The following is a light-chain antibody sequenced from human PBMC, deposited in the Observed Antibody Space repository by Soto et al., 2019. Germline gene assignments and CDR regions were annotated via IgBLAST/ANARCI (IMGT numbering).Light chain of an antibody. V-gene: IGLV2-11*01. CDR1: SSDVGGYNY. Sequence: QSALAQPRSVSGSPGQSVTIPCTGTSSDVGGYNYVSWYQQHPGKAPKLMIYDVSKRPSGVPDRFSGSKSGNTASLTISGLQAEDEADYYCCSYAGSYTSKVFGTGTKVTVL. CDR3: CSYAGSYTSKV. CDR2: DVS. J-gene: IGLJ1*01.